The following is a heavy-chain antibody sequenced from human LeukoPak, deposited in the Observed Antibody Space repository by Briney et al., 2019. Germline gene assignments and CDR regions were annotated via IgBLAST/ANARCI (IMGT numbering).Heavy chain of an antibody. V-gene: IGHV4-38-2*01. J-gene: IGHJ5*02. CDR3: ARQEHYYDSSGYYYH. D-gene: IGHD3-22*01. Sequence: MSSETLSLTCAVSGYPISSGYYWGWIRQPPGKGLEWIGSIYHSGSTYYSPSLKSRVTISVDTSKNQFSLKLSSATAADTAVYYCARQEHYYDSSGYYYHWGQGTLVTVSS. CDR1: GYPISSGYY. CDR2: IYHSGST.